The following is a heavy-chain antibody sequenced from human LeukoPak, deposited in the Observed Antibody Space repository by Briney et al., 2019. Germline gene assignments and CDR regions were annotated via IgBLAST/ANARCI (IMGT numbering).Heavy chain of an antibody. J-gene: IGHJ4*02. CDR3: AKGPPSIGYQLLYQEDY. CDR1: GFTFSSYG. Sequence: GGSLRLSCAASGFTFSSYGMHWVRQAPGKGLEWVAFIRYDGSNKYYADSVKGRFTISRDNSKNTLYLQMNSLRAEDTAVYYCAKGPPSIGYQLLYQEDYWGQGTLVTVSS. V-gene: IGHV3-30*02. D-gene: IGHD2-2*02. CDR2: IRYDGSNK.